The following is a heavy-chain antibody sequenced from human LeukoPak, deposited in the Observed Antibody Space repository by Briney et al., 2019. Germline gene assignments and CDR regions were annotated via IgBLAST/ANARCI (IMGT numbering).Heavy chain of an antibody. J-gene: IGHJ4*02. CDR2: IYYSGST. CDR3: ARGYYDSSGYYPFDY. D-gene: IGHD3-22*01. V-gene: IGHV4-59*01. CDR1: GGSISSYY. Sequence: SETLSLTCTVSGGSISSYYWSWIRQPPGKGLGWIGYIYYSGSTNYNPSLKSRVTISVDTSKNQFSLKLSSVTAADTAVYYCARGYYDSSGYYPFDYWGQGTLVTVSS.